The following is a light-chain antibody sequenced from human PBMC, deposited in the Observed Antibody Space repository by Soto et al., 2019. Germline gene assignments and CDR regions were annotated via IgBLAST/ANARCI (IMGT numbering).Light chain of an antibody. Sequence: ETVLTQSPGTLSLSPGERATLSCRASQSVSSNYLAWYQQKPGQAPRLLIYGASKRATGIPARFSGSGSGTDFTLTISSLEPEDFAVYYCQQRSSWPTFGQGTKVDIK. CDR2: GAS. J-gene: IGKJ1*01. CDR1: QSVSSNY. V-gene: IGKV3-11*01. CDR3: QQRSSWPT.